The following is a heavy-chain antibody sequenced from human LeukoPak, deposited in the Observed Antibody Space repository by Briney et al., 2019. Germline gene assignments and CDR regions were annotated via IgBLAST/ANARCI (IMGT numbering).Heavy chain of an antibody. D-gene: IGHD6-6*01. Sequence: ASVKVSCKASGYTFTSYYMHWVRQAPGQELEWMGIINPSGGSTSYAQKFQGRVTMTRDTSTSTVYMELSSLRSEDTAVYYCARESSSSSWNYYYMDVWGKGTTVTVPS. CDR3: ARESSSSSWNYYYMDV. CDR2: INPSGGST. CDR1: GYTFTSYY. J-gene: IGHJ6*03. V-gene: IGHV1-46*01.